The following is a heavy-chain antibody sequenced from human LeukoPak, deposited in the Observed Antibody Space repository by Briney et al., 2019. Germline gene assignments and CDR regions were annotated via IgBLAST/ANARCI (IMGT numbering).Heavy chain of an antibody. CDR3: ARQRHSVSRSYLGDFDY. Sequence: ASVKVSCKASGYTFASYYMHWVRQAPGQGLEWMGIINPSGGSTSYAQKFQGRVTMTRDMSTSTVYMELSSLRSEDTAVYYCARQRHSVSRSYLGDFDYWGQGTLVTVSS. J-gene: IGHJ4*02. D-gene: IGHD1-26*01. CDR2: INPSGGST. V-gene: IGHV1-46*01. CDR1: GYTFASYY.